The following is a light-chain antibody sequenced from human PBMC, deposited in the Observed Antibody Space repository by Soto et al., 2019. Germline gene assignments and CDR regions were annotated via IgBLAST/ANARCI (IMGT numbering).Light chain of an antibody. V-gene: IGKV3-20*01. CDR2: GAS. Sequence: EIVLTQSPGTLSLSPGERATLSCRDSQSVSSNYLAWYQQKPGQAPRLLIYGASSRATGIPDRFSGSGSGTDFTLTISRLEPEDFAVYYCQHYGSSPETFGQGTKVDI. J-gene: IGKJ1*01. CDR3: QHYGSSPET. CDR1: QSVSSNY.